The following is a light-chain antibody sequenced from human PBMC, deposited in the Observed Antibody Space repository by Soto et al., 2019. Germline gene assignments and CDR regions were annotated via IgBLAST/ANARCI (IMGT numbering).Light chain of an antibody. CDR2: EGS. CDR1: SSDVGSYNL. CDR3: CSYAGSSTSVV. Sequence: QSALTQPASVSGSPGQSITISCTGTSSDVGSYNLVSWYQQHPGKAPKLMIYEGSKRPSGVSNRFSGSKSGNTASLTISGLQAEDEVDYYCCSYAGSSTSVVFGGGTNVTVL. V-gene: IGLV2-23*01. J-gene: IGLJ2*01.